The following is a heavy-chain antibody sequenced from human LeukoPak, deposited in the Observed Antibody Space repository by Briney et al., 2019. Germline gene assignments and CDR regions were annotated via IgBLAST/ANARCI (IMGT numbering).Heavy chain of an antibody. D-gene: IGHD2-2*02. CDR1: GFTFGDYA. CDR2: IRSKAYGGTT. J-gene: IGHJ4*02. Sequence: GRSLRLSCTASGFTFGDYAMSWFRQAPGKGLEWVGFIRSKAYGGTTEYAASVKGRFTISRDDSKSIAYLQMNSLKTEGTAVYYCTRGVLRYCSSTSCYTLFDYWGQGTLVTVSS. V-gene: IGHV3-49*03. CDR3: TRGVLRYCSSTSCYTLFDY.